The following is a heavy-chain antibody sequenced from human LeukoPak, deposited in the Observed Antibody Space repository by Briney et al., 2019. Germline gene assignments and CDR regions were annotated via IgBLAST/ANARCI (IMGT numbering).Heavy chain of an antibody. CDR3: ARDPRYCSSTSCQPDY. Sequence: PGGSLRLSCAASGLTFSSYSMNWVRQAPGKGLEWVSYISSSSSTIYYADSVKGRFTISRDNAKNSLYLQMNSLRAEDTAVYYCARDPRYCSSTSCQPDYWGQGTLVTVSS. D-gene: IGHD2-2*01. J-gene: IGHJ4*02. CDR1: GLTFSSYS. V-gene: IGHV3-48*01. CDR2: ISSSSSTI.